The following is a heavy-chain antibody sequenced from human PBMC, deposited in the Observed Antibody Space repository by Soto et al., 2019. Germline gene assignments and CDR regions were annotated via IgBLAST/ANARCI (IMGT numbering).Heavy chain of an antibody. V-gene: IGHV4-30-2*01. CDR1: GGSISSGGYS. D-gene: IGHD3-22*01. J-gene: IGHJ4*02. CDR2: IYHSGST. CDR3: GLSYYDSSGYYDY. Sequence: TLSLTCAVSGGSISSGGYSWSWIRQPPGKGLEWIGYIYHSGSTYYKSSLKSRLTISVDRSKNQFSLKLSSVTAADTAVYYCGLSYYDSSGYYDYWGQGTLVTVSS.